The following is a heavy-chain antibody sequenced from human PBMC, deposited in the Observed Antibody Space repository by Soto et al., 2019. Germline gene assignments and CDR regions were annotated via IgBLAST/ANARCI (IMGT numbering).Heavy chain of an antibody. V-gene: IGHV3-9*01. D-gene: IGHD3-16*01. J-gene: IGHJ4*02. CDR3: AKGPMITFGGVIHTYFDY. Sequence: GGSLRLSCAASGFTVSSNYMSWVRQAPGKGLEWVSGISWNSGSIGYADSVKGRFTISRDNAKNSLYLQMNSLRAEDTALYYCAKGPMITFGGVIHTYFDYWGQGTLVTVSS. CDR1: GFTVSSNY. CDR2: ISWNSGSI.